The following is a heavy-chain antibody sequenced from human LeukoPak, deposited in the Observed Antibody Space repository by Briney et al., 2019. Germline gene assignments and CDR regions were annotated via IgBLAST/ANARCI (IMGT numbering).Heavy chain of an antibody. D-gene: IGHD2-2*01. CDR2: IKQDGSEK. CDR1: GFTFSSHW. V-gene: IGHV3-7*01. CDR3: ARAWVIVVVPAAKHFNWLDP. Sequence: PGGSLRLSCAASGFTFSSHWMSWVRQAPGKGLEWVANIKQDGSEKYYVDSVKGRFTISRDNAKNSLYLQMNSLRAEDTAVYYCARAWVIVVVPAAKHFNWLDPWGQGTLVTVSS. J-gene: IGHJ5*02.